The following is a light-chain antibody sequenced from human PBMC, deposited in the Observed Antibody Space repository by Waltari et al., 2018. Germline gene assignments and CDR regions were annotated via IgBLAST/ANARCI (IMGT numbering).Light chain of an antibody. CDR2: ENT. CDR1: SSNTGNHY. Sequence: QSVLTQPPSVSAAPGQRVTIPCSGGSSNTGNHYVSWYRPFPGTAPKLLIYENTERPSGIPGRFSGSKSGTSATLDITGLQAGDEADYYCGTWDSSLSGAVFGGGTHLTVL. V-gene: IGLV1-51*02. CDR3: GTWDSSLSGAV. J-gene: IGLJ7*01.